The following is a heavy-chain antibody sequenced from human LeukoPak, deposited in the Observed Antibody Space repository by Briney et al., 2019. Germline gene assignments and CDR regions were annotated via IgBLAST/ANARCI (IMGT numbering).Heavy chain of an antibody. V-gene: IGHV4-59*01. CDR3: ASSSGYYTGIDY. CDR1: GGSISSYY. CDR2: IYYSGST. Sequence: SATLSLTCTVSGGSISSYYWSWIRQPPGKGLEWIGYIYYSGSTNYNPSLKSRVTISVDTSKNQFSLKLSSVTAADTAVYYCASSSGYYTGIDYWGQGTLVTVSS. D-gene: IGHD3-22*01. J-gene: IGHJ4*02.